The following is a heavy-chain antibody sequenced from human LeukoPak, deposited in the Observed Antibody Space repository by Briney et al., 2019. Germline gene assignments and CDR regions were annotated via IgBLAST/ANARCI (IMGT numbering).Heavy chain of an antibody. CDR3: ARDLRGPSARNTWIFDY. CDR1: GGSIGSYH. D-gene: IGHD1-1*01. V-gene: IGHV4-59*01. J-gene: IGHJ4*02. CDR2: VCYSGST. Sequence: PSETLSLTCTISGGSIGSYHWSWIRQPRGKGLEWIVQVCYSGSTTYNPSLRSRVTMSVDTSKNQFSLKLTSVTAADTATYYCARDLRGPSARNTWIFDYWGLGTLVTVSS.